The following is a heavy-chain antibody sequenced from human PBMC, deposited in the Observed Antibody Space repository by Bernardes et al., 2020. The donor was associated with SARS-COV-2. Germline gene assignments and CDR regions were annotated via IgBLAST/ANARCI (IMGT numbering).Heavy chain of an antibody. CDR2: ISPHSANT. V-gene: IGHV1-18*04. CDR1: GYSFSNHD. Sequence: SVKFSFTASGYSFSNHDMNWVRQAPGQGLEWVGWISPHSANTNYAQNLQGRVSMTTDASARTGYMELRSLRSDDTAVYYCWVRVETGGVVFDHWGQGTLVTVSP. J-gene: IGHJ4*02. D-gene: IGHD1-26*01. CDR3: WVRVETGGVVFDH.